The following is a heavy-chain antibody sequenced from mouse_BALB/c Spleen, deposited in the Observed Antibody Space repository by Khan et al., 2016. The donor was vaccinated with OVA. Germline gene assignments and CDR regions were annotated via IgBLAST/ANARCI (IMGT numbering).Heavy chain of an antibody. CDR2: INTYTGEP. V-gene: IGHV9-3-1*01. CDR1: GYTFTNYG. CDR3: ARVGNYWYFDV. Sequence: QIQLVQSGPELKKPGETVKISCKASGYTFTNYGMTWVKQAPGKGLKWMGWINTYTGEPTYADDFKGRFAFSLETSATTASLQINNLKNEDTATYFCARVGNYWYFDVWGARTTVTVSS. J-gene: IGHJ1*01. D-gene: IGHD2-1*01.